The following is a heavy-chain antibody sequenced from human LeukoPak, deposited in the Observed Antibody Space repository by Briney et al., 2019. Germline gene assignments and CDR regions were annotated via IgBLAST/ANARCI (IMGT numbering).Heavy chain of an antibody. J-gene: IGHJ6*03. D-gene: IGHD4-11*01. CDR2: IYYSGST. CDR1: GGSISSSSYY. CDR3: ARTTVTTKGYYYYYMDV. V-gene: IGHV4-39*01. Sequence: SETVSLTCTVSGGSISSSSYYWGWIRQPPGKGLEWIGSIYYSGSTYYNPSLKSRVTISVDTSKNQFSLKLSSVTAADTAVYYCARTTVTTKGYYYYYMDVWGKGTTVTVSS.